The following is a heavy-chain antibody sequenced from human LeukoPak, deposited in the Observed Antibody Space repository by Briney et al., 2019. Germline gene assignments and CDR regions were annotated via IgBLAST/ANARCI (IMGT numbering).Heavy chain of an antibody. V-gene: IGHV3-72*01. CDR1: GFTFSDHD. D-gene: IGHD3-22*01. J-gene: IGHJ4*02. Sequence: GSLRLSCAASGFTFSDHDMDWVRQAPGKGLEWIGRAKNKAQRYTIEYAASVSGRFTIAREDSKSTLYLQMNSLRAEDTAVYYCAKGSDYYDSSEDYWGQGTLVTASS. CDR3: AKGSDYYDSSEDY. CDR2: AKNKAQRYTI.